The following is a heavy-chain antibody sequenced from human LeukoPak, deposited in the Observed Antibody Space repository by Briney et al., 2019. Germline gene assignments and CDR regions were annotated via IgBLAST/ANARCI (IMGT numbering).Heavy chain of an antibody. CDR1: GYSFTNYW. CDR2: IYPGDSDT. CDR3: ARPGYYYDSSGYYDY. J-gene: IGHJ4*02. D-gene: IGHD3-22*01. Sequence: GESLKISCKGSGYSFTNYWIGWVRQLPGKGLEWMGIIYPGDSDTRYSPSFQGQVTISADKSISTAYLQWSSLKASDTAMYYCARPGYYYDSSGYYDYWGQGTLVTVSS. V-gene: IGHV5-51*01.